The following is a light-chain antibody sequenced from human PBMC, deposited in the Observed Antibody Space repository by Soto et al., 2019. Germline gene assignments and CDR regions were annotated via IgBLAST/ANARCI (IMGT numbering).Light chain of an antibody. CDR2: ENN. CDR3: GTWDSSLSANYV. J-gene: IGLJ1*01. CDR1: SSNIGNNY. V-gene: IGLV1-51*02. Sequence: QSVLTQPPSVSAAPGQKVTISCSGSSSNIGNNYVSWYQQLPGTAPKLLIYENNKRPSGIPDRSSGSKSGTSATLGITGLQTGDEADYYCGTWDSSLSANYVFVTGTKVTVL.